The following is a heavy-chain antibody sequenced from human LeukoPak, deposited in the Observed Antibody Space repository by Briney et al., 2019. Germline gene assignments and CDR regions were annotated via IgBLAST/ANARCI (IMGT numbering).Heavy chain of an antibody. J-gene: IGHJ6*02. V-gene: IGHV3-9*01. CDR2: ISSNSGNI. CDR1: AFAVDDYA. CDR3: AVPAMDV. Sequence: GGSLRLSCAGSAFAVDDYAMHWVRQTPGKGLEWVSGISSNSGNIDYADSVKGRFTISRDTAKNSLYLLMNSLRTEDTALYYCAVPAMDVWGQGTTVTVSS.